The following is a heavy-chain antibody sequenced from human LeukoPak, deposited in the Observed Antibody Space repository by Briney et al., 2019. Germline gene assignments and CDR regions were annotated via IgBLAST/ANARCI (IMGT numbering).Heavy chain of an antibody. J-gene: IGHJ4*02. D-gene: IGHD1-26*01. V-gene: IGHV3-7*01. Sequence: PGGSQRLSCAASGFTFSIYWMTWVRQAPGKGLEWVANIKEDGSEKYYVDSVKGRFTISRDNAKTSLYLQMNSLRTEDTAVYYCASGRGGSYWGQGTLVTVSS. CDR1: GFTFSIYW. CDR3: ASGRGGSY. CDR2: IKEDGSEK.